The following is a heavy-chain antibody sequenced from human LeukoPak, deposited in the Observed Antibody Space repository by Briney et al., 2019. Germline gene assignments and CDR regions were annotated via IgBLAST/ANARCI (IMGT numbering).Heavy chain of an antibody. CDR3: ARVPQGSSWPYYFDY. D-gene: IGHD6-13*01. CDR2: IVPILGTA. CDR1: GYTFTKYG. J-gene: IGHJ4*02. V-gene: IGHV1-69*04. Sequence: ASVKVSCKASGYTFTKYGITWVRQAPGQGLEWVGRIVPILGTANYAQNFQGRVTITADRSTTTAYMELSSLRSEDTAVYYCARVPQGSSWPYYFDYWGQGTLVTVSS.